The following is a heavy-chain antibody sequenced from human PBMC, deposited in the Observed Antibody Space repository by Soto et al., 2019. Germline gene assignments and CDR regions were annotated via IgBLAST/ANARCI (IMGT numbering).Heavy chain of an antibody. CDR3: ARDGLGTTRRYFDS. Sequence: QVQLVQSGAEVKKPGSSVKVSCKASGGTFTSYSITWVRQAPGQGLEWMGRIIPVLGIVNYAQKFQGRVTITADKSTTTAYMELTSLRSEDTAVYYCARDGLGTTRRYFDSWSQGTLVTVSS. D-gene: IGHD1-1*01. V-gene: IGHV1-69*04. J-gene: IGHJ4*02. CDR1: GGTFTSYS. CDR2: IIPVLGIV.